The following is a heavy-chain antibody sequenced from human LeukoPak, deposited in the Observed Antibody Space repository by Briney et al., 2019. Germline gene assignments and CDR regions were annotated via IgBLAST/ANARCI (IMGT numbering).Heavy chain of an antibody. CDR1: GYTFNTYG. J-gene: IGHJ4*02. Sequence: ASVKVSCKPYGYTFNTYGITWVRQAPGQGLEWMGWISPYNGNTNYARKFQGRVTLTTDESTSTAYMELSSLRSEDTAVYYCARGPGDFYDSSGYYYVPDYWGQGTLVTVSS. CDR2: ISPYNGNT. D-gene: IGHD3-22*01. CDR3: ARGPGDFYDSSGYYYVPDY. V-gene: IGHV1-18*01.